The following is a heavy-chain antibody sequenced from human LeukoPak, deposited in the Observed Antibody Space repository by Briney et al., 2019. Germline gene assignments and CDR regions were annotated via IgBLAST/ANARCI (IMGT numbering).Heavy chain of an antibody. CDR3: ARGLQVIYGMDV. D-gene: IGHD2-21*01. V-gene: IGHV3-33*01. Sequence: GRSLGLSCAASGFTFSSYGMNWVRQAPGKGLEWVAAIWYDGSNKYYADSVKGRFTISRDNSKNTLYLQMNSLRAEDTAVYYCARGLQVIYGMDVWGKGTTVTVSS. J-gene: IGHJ6*04. CDR2: IWYDGSNK. CDR1: GFTFSSYG.